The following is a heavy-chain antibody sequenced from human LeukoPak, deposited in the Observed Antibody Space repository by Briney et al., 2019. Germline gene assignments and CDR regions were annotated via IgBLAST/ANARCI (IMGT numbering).Heavy chain of an antibody. Sequence: GGSLRLSCAASGFTFGSYSMNWVRQAPGKGLEWVSSISSSSSYIYYADSVKGRFTISRDNAKNSLYLQMNSLRAEDTAVYYCARGLPAAHDAFDIWGQGTMVTVSS. J-gene: IGHJ3*02. CDR3: ARGLPAAHDAFDI. D-gene: IGHD2-2*01. V-gene: IGHV3-21*01. CDR1: GFTFGSYS. CDR2: ISSSSSYI.